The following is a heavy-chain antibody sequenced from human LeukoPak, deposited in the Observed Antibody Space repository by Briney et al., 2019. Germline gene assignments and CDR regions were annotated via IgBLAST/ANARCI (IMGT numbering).Heavy chain of an antibody. D-gene: IGHD5-24*01. V-gene: IGHV3-23*01. J-gene: IGHJ4*02. CDR3: AKINSRDGYDYDSFDY. CDR2: ISGKTGTT. Sequence: GGSLRLSCAASGFTFNAYAMTWVRQAPGKGLEWVSCISGKTGTTYYADSVKGRFIISRDSSKTTLYLQMNSLRAEDTAVYYCAKINSRDGYDYDSFDYGGQGTLVTVSS. CDR1: GFTFNAYA.